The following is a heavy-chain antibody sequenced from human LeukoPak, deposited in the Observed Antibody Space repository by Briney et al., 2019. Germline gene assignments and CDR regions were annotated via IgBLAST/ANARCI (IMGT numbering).Heavy chain of an antibody. J-gene: IGHJ4*02. CDR1: GGSISSYC. CDR2: IRYIGST. Sequence: SETLSLTCIVSGGSISSYCWSWIRQPPGKGLEWIGYIRYIGSTYYNPSLKSRVTMSMDTSTNQFSLNLSSVTAADTAVYYCARDQGSGDTNFDYWGQGTLVTVSS. CDR3: ARDQGSGDTNFDY. V-gene: IGHV4-59*01. D-gene: IGHD4-17*01.